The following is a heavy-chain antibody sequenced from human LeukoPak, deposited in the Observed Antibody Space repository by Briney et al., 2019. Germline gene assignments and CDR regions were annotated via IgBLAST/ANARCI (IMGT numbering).Heavy chain of an antibody. D-gene: IGHD4-17*01. CDR1: GGSISSGDYY. CDR2: IYYSGST. CDR3: ARRTTYMTTVTTFGY. J-gene: IGHJ4*02. V-gene: IGHV4-30-4*01. Sequence: SQTLSLTCTVSGGSISSGDYYWSWIRQPPGKGLEWIGYIYYSGSTYYNPSLKSRVTISVDTSKNQFSLKLSSVTAADTAVYYCARRTTYMTTVTTFGYWGQGTLVTVSS.